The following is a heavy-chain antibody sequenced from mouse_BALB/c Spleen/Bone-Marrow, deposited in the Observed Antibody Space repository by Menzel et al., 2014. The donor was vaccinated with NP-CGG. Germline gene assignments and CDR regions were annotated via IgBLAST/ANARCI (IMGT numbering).Heavy chain of an antibody. V-gene: IGHV1-54*03. CDR3: ARSIYDGYSEAMDY. J-gene: IGHJ4*01. CDR1: GYAFTNYL. D-gene: IGHD2-3*01. CDR2: INPGSGGN. Sequence: QVQLQHPGAELVRPGTSVKVSCKASGYAFTNYLIEWVKQRPGQGLEWIGVINPGSGGNNYNEKFKGKATLTADKSSSTAYMQLSSLTSDDSAVYFCARSIYDGYSEAMDYWGQGTSVTVSS.